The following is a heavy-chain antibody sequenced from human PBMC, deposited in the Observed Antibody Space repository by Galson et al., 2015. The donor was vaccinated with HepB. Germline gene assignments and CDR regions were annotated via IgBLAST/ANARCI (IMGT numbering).Heavy chain of an antibody. V-gene: IGHV1-2*04. Sequence: SVKVSCKASGYTFTGYYMHWVRQAPGQGLEWMGWINPNSGGTNYAQKFQGWVTMTRDTSISTAYMELSRLRSDDTAVYYCARDGRSYNWNYGKPGHYYYYGMDVWGQGTTVTVSS. CDR3: ARDGRSYNWNYGKPGHYYYYGMDV. CDR1: GYTFTGYY. D-gene: IGHD1-7*01. CDR2: INPNSGGT. J-gene: IGHJ6*02.